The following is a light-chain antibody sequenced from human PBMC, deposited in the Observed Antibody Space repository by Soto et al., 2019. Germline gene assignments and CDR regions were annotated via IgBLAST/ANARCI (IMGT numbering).Light chain of an antibody. CDR3: QQCNNWPLT. CDR1: QSVSSN. CDR2: GAS. V-gene: IGKV3-15*01. J-gene: IGKJ1*01. Sequence: EIVVTQSPATLSVSPGERVTLSCRASQSVSSNLAWYQQKPGQAPRLLIYGASTRATGIPARFSGSGSGTEFTLTISSLQSEDFAVYYCQQCNNWPLTFGQGTKVEI.